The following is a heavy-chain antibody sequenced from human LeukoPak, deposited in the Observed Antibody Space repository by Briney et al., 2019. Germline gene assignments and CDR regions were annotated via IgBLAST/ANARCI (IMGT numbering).Heavy chain of an antibody. CDR2: ISGGGTL. J-gene: IGHJ4*02. D-gene: IGHD2-21*02. Sequence: GGSLRLSCAASGFTFTSYTMSWVRQAPGKGPEWVSGISGGGTLYDADSVKGRFTISRDNSKNTVYLQINSLRAEDTAIYYCARGGDAIIFDYWGQGTLVTVSS. V-gene: IGHV3-23*01. CDR1: GFTFTSYT. CDR3: ARGGDAIIFDY.